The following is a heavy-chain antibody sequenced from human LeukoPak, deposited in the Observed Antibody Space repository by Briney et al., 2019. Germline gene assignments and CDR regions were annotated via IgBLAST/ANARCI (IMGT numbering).Heavy chain of an antibody. D-gene: IGHD1-26*01. CDR2: IFYSGST. J-gene: IGHJ4*02. Sequence: SETLSLTCTVSGGSFNSYYWSWIRQPPGKGLEWIGYIFYSGSTNYNPSLKSRITISVDTSKNEFSLKLSSVTAADTAVYYCARSSGSYLFDYWGQGTLVTVSS. CDR3: ARSSGSYLFDY. CDR1: GGSFNSYY. V-gene: IGHV4-59*01.